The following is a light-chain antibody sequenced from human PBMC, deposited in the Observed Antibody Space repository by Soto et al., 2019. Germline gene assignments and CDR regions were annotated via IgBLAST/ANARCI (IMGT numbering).Light chain of an antibody. CDR3: QQYNNWPPIIT. Sequence: DIQLTQSPASLSPSAGDRVTITCRASQSISSYLNWYQQKPGKAPKLLIYAASSLQSGVPSRFSGSGSGTEFTLTISSLQSEDFAVYYCQQYNNWPPIITFGQGTRLEIK. V-gene: IGKV1-39*01. J-gene: IGKJ5*01. CDR2: AAS. CDR1: QSISSY.